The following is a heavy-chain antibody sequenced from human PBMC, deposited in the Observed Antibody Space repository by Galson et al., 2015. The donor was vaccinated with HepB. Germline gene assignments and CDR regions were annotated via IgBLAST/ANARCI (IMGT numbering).Heavy chain of an antibody. D-gene: IGHD4-17*01. Sequence: SVKVSCKASGGTFSSYAISWVRQAPGQGLEWMGGIIPIFGTANYAQKFQGRVTITADESTSTAYMELSSLRSEDTAVYYCARTPYGDYFPYFDYWGQGTLVTVSS. CDR1: GGTFSSYA. J-gene: IGHJ4*02. V-gene: IGHV1-69*13. CDR2: IIPIFGTA. CDR3: ARTPYGDYFPYFDY.